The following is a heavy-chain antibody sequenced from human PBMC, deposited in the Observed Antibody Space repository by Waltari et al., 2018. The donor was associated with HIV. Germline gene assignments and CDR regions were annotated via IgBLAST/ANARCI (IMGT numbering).Heavy chain of an antibody. Sequence: QVQLVQSGAEVKKPGASVKVSCKASGYTFTSYGISWVRQAPGQGLEWMGWISAYNGNTNYAQKLQGRVNMTTDTSTSTAYMELRSLRSDDTAVYYCARDSKGDFWSGPISKDYWGQGTLVTVSS. J-gene: IGHJ4*02. CDR2: ISAYNGNT. CDR1: GYTFTSYG. V-gene: IGHV1-18*01. D-gene: IGHD3-3*01. CDR3: ARDSKGDFWSGPISKDY.